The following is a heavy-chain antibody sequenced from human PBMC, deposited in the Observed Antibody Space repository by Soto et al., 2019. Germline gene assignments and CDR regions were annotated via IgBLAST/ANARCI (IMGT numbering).Heavy chain of an antibody. CDR3: AREREYCGGDCYYYYYYGMDV. Sequence: PSETLSLTCTVSGGSISSYYWSWIRQPPGKVLELIGYIYYSGSTNYNPSLKSRVTISVDTSKNQFSRKLSSVTAADTAVYYCAREREYCGGDCYYYYYYGMDVWGQGTTVTVSS. CDR1: GGSISSYY. J-gene: IGHJ6*02. CDR2: IYYSGST. D-gene: IGHD2-21*02. V-gene: IGHV4-59*01.